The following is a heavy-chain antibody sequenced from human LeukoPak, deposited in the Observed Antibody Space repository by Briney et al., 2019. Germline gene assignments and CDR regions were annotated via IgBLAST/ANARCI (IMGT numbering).Heavy chain of an antibody. V-gene: IGHV4-39*01. D-gene: IGHD3-9*01. Sequence: SETLSLTCTVSGGSISSSSYYWGWIRQPPGKGLEWIGSIYYSGSTYYNPSLKSRVTISVDTSKNQFSLKLSSVTAADTAVYYCARQNYDILTGYYTLDYWGQGTLVTVSS. CDR3: ARQNYDILTGYYTLDY. CDR2: IYYSGST. CDR1: GGSISSSSYY. J-gene: IGHJ4*02.